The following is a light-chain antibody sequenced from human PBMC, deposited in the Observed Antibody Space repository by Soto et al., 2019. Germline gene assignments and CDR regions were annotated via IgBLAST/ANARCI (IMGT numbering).Light chain of an antibody. J-gene: IGKJ4*01. CDR1: QTFSSW. V-gene: IGKV1-12*01. CDR2: GAS. Sequence: DIQLTQSPSSVSASVGDRVTLTCRANQTFSSWLAWYQHKPGKAPKLLIYGASTLQTGVPPRFSGGGSGTYSTLTIGGLQPEDSATYYCQQANSFPLSFGGGTKVDIK. CDR3: QQANSFPLS.